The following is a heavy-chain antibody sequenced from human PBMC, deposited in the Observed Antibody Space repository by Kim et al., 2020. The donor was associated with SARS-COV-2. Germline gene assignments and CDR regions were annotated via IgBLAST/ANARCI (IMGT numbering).Heavy chain of an antibody. CDR2: IYYSGST. V-gene: IGHV4-59*08. Sequence: SETLSLTCTVSGGSISSYYWSWIRQPPGKGREWIGYIYYSGSTNYNPSLKSRVTISVDTSKNQFSLKLSSVTAADTAVYYCARQLIYCSSTSCYDNYYYYGMDVWGQGTTVTVSS. D-gene: IGHD2-2*01. CDR3: ARQLIYCSSTSCYDNYYYYGMDV. CDR1: GGSISSYY. J-gene: IGHJ6*02.